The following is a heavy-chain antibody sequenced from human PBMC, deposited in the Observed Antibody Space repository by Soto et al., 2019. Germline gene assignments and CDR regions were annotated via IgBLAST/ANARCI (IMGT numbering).Heavy chain of an antibody. Sequence: PSETLSLTCAVYGGSFSCYYWSWIRQPPGKGLEWIGEINHSGSTNYNPSLKSRVTISVDTSKNQFSLKLSSVTAADTAVYYCARGWSMDVWGRGTTVTVSS. J-gene: IGHJ6*02. V-gene: IGHV4-34*01. CDR2: INHSGST. D-gene: IGHD5-12*01. CDR3: ARGWSMDV. CDR1: GGSFSCYY.